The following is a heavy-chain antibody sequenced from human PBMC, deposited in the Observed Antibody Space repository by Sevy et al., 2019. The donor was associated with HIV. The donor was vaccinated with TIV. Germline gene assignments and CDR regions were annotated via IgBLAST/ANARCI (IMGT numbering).Heavy chain of an antibody. CDR3: VGADRPNQGDF. CDR1: GFTVSRNF. CDR2: IYSDGTT. D-gene: IGHD6-6*01. J-gene: IGHJ4*02. V-gene: IGHV3-53*01. Sequence: GESLKISCAASGFTVSRNFMSWIRQAPGKGLEWDSIIYSDGTTFYADSVKGRLTISRDNSRNTLYLQMNTLRAEDTAVYYCVGADRPNQGDFWGQGTLVTVSS.